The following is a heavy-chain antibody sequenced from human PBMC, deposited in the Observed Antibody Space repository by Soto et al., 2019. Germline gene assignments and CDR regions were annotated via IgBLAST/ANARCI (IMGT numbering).Heavy chain of an antibody. CDR3: ARSPLQFMVRGRGVCYGMDV. D-gene: IGHD3-10*01. J-gene: IGHJ6*02. Sequence: SETLSLTCAVYGGSFSGYYWSWIRQPPGKGLEWMGEINHSGSSNYNPSLKSRVTISLATSKDKFSLKPSSVTAADTAVYYCARSPLQFMVRGRGVCYGMDVWGQGTTVTVS. CDR2: INHSGSS. V-gene: IGHV4-34*01. CDR1: GGSFSGYY.